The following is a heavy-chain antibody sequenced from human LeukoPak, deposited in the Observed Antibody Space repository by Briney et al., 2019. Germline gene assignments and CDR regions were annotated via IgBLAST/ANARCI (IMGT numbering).Heavy chain of an antibody. CDR1: GFTFSDFY. Sequence: GGSLRLSCAASGFTFSDFYMSWIRQAPGKGLEWVSYISSSGNTKYYADSVKGRFTMSRDNAKNSLYLQMNSLRVEDTAVYYCARDMERLLYGYYYYGMDVWGQGTTVTVSS. V-gene: IGHV3-11*01. D-gene: IGHD3-3*01. CDR3: ARDMERLLYGYYYYGMDV. CDR2: ISSSGNTK. J-gene: IGHJ6*02.